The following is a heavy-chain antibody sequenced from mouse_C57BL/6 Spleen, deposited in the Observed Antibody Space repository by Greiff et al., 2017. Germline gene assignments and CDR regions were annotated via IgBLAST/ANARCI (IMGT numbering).Heavy chain of an antibody. V-gene: IGHV5-4*01. CDR1: GFTFSSYA. J-gene: IGHJ2*01. D-gene: IGHD4-1*02. CDR3: ARDAQLGHNY. CDR2: ISDGGSYT. Sequence: EVQVVESGGGLVKPGGSLKLSCAASGFTFSSYAMSWVRQTPEKRLEWVATISDGGSYTYYPDNVKGRFTISRDNAKNNLYLQMSHLKSEDTAMYYCARDAQLGHNYWGQGTTLTVSS.